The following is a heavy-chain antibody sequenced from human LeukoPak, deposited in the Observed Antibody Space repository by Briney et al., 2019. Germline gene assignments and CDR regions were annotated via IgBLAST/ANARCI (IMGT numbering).Heavy chain of an antibody. Sequence: GGSLRLSCAASGFTFSSYSMSWVSHAPGKGREWVSAISGSGGRTYYADSVKGRFTFSRDNSKSTVYLQMNSLRAEDTAVYYCAKHHDHCSSASCYGYWGQGTLVTVSS. CDR2: ISGSGGRT. D-gene: IGHD2-2*01. CDR1: GFTFSSYS. CDR3: AKHHDHCSSASCYGY. J-gene: IGHJ4*02. V-gene: IGHV3-23*01.